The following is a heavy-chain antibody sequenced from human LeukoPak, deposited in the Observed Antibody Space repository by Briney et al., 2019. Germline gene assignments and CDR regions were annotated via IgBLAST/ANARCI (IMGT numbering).Heavy chain of an antibody. CDR1: GFTFSDYY. CDR3: ARNPMNNWNADY. V-gene: IGHV3-11*01. J-gene: IGHJ4*02. Sequence: PGGSLRLSCAASGFTFSDYYMSWIRRAPGKGLEWVSYISSSGSTIYYADSVKGRFTISRDNAKNSLYLQMNSLRAEDTAVYYCARNPMNNWNADYWGQGTLVTVSS. CDR2: ISSSGSTI. D-gene: IGHD1-20*01.